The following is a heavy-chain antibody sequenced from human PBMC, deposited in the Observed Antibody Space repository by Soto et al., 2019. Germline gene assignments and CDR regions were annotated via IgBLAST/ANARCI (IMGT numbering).Heavy chain of an antibody. D-gene: IGHD6-6*01. J-gene: IGHJ6*02. Sequence: ASVKVSCKASGYTFTSYYMHWVRQAPGQGLEWMGIINPSGGSTSYAQKFQGRVTMTRDTSTSTVYMELSSLRSEDTAVYCCARAHQAARRDSVDYYYYGMDVWGQGTTVTVS. CDR3: ARAHQAARRDSVDYYYYGMDV. V-gene: IGHV1-46*01. CDR2: INPSGGST. CDR1: GYTFTSYY.